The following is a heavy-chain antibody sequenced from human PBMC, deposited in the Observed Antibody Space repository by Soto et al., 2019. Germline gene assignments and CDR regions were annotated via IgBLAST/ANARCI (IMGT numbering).Heavy chain of an antibody. D-gene: IGHD6-19*01. Sequence: EVQLLESGGGLVQPGGSLRLSCAASGFTFSSYAMSWVRQAPGKGLEWVSAISGTGGSTYYADSVKSRFTISRDNSKNTLYLQMNSLRAEDTAVYYCAKSFRGWYYFDYWGQGTLVTVSS. CDR2: ISGTGGST. CDR1: GFTFSSYA. CDR3: AKSFRGWYYFDY. J-gene: IGHJ4*02. V-gene: IGHV3-23*01.